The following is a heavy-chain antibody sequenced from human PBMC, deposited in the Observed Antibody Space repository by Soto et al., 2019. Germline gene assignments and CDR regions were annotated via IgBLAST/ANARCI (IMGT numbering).Heavy chain of an antibody. V-gene: IGHV1-69*04. J-gene: IGHJ6*02. Sequence: GASVKVSCKASGGTFSSYTISWVRQAPGQGLEWMGRIIPILGIANYAQKFQGRVTITADKSTSTAYMELSSLRSEDTAVYYCAREEYYYDSSGYYTLQGYYYGMDVWGQGTTVTVS. CDR2: IIPILGIA. CDR1: GGTFSSYT. CDR3: AREEYYYDSSGYYTLQGYYYGMDV. D-gene: IGHD3-22*01.